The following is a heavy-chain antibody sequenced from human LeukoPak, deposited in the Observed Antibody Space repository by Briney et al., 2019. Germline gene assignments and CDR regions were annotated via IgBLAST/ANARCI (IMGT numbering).Heavy chain of an antibody. J-gene: IGHJ4*02. V-gene: IGHV3-23*01. CDR2: ISGSGGST. Sequence: PGGSLRLSCAASGFTFSNYGMSWVRQAPGKGLEWVSVISGSGGSTFYADSVKGRFTISRDNSKNTLYLQMNSLRAEDTAVYYCAKRGDLDSSGSLRYFDHWGQGTLVTVSS. CDR1: GFTFSNYG. D-gene: IGHD3-22*01. CDR3: AKRGDLDSSGSLRYFDH.